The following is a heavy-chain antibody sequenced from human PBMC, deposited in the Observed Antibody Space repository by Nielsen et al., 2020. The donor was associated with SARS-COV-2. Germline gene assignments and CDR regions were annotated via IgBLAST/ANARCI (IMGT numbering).Heavy chain of an antibody. CDR1: GYTFTSYA. CDR2: INAGNGNT. CDR3: ARDLVVGATTWYYMDV. V-gene: IGHV1-3*01. D-gene: IGHD1-26*01. J-gene: IGHJ6*03. Sequence: SVKVSCKASGYTFTSYAMHWVRQAPGQRLEWMGWINAGNGNTKYSQKFQGRVTITRDTSASTAYMELSSLRSEDTAVYYCARDLVVGATTWYYMDVWGKGTTVTVSS.